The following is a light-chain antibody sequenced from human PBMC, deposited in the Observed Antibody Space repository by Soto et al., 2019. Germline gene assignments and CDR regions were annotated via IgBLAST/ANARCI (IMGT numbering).Light chain of an antibody. V-gene: IGKV1-13*02. J-gene: IGKJ4*01. CDR2: DAS. CDR1: QGISSA. Sequence: AIQLPQSPSSLSASVGDRVTITCRASQGISSALAWYQQKPVKAPKLLIYDASSLESGVPSRFSGSGSGTDFTLTISRLQPEDFATYYCQQFNSYPLTFGGGTKVEIK. CDR3: QQFNSYPLT.